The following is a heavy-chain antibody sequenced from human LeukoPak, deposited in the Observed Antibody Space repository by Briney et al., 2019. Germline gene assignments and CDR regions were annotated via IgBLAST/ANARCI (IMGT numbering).Heavy chain of an antibody. CDR2: IIPIFGTA. J-gene: IGHJ4*02. CDR3: ARDLARGTTGVY. CDR1: GGTFSSYA. Sequence: SVKVSCKASGGTFSSYAISWVRQAPGQGLEWMGGIIPIFGTANYAQKFQGRVTITADESTSTAYMELSSLRSDDTAVYYCARDLARGTTGVYWGQGTLATVSS. V-gene: IGHV1-69*01. D-gene: IGHD4-23*01.